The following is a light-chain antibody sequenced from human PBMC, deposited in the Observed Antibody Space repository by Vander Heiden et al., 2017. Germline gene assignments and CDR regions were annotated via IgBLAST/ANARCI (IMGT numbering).Light chain of an antibody. CDR3: QQYNNWPPMYT. CDR2: GAS. Sequence: EIVMTQSPATLSVSPGERVTLSCRASQSVSTNLAWYQQKPGQAPSLLIYGASTRDTGIPGRFSGSGSGTEITLTISSLQSEDFAVYFCQQYNNWPPMYTFGPGTTLEIK. V-gene: IGKV3-15*01. J-gene: IGKJ2*01. CDR1: QSVSTN.